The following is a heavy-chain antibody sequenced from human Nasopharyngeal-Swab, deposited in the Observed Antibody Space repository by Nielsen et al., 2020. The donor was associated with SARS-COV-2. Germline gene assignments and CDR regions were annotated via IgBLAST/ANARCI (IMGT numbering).Heavy chain of an antibody. Sequence: SETLSPTCTVPGGSISGYYWSWIRQPPGKGLEWIGHIFYSGSTTYNPSLRSRVTISVDTSKNQFSLRLSSVTAADTAVYFCARRGNSYGGNWFDSWGLGSLVVVSS. V-gene: IGHV4-59*01. D-gene: IGHD2/OR15-2a*01. CDR3: ARRGNSYGGNWFDS. CDR1: GGSISGYY. J-gene: IGHJ5*01. CDR2: IFYSGST.